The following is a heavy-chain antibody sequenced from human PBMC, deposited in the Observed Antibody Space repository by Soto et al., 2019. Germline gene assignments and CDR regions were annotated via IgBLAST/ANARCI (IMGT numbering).Heavy chain of an antibody. CDR3: ARNRVVAAAGPKNWFDP. CDR2: INPNSGGT. CDR1: GYTFTGYY. Sequence: QVQLVQSGAEVKKPGASVKVSCKASGYTFTGYYMHWVRQAPGQGLEWMGWINPNSGGTNYAQKFQGRVTMTRDTSISTAYMEQSRVRSDDTAVYYCARNRVVAAAGPKNWFDPWGQGTLVTVSP. D-gene: IGHD6-13*01. V-gene: IGHV1-2*02. J-gene: IGHJ5*02.